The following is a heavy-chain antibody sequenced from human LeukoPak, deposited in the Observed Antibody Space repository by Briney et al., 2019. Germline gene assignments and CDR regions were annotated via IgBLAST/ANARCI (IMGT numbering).Heavy chain of an antibody. CDR1: GYTFTSYG. CDR3: ARVAAPYYDFWSGSPYYFDY. Sequence: GASVKVSCKASGYTFTSYGISWVRQAPGQGLEWMGWISAYNGNTNYAQKLQGRVTMTRDTSTSTVYMELSSLRSEDTAVYYCARVAAPYYDFWSGSPYYFDYWGQGTLVTVSS. CDR2: ISAYNGNT. J-gene: IGHJ4*02. V-gene: IGHV1-18*01. D-gene: IGHD3-3*01.